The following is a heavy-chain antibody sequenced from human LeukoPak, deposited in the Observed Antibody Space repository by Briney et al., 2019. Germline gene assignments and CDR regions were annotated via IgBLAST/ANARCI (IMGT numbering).Heavy chain of an antibody. Sequence: GGSLRLSCAASGFTFRLSWMGWVRQAPGKGLEWVANMNRDGSERNHVDSMGGRISITRDNAKNSLYLQLNSLRLEDTAVYYCARDGGFIRFGGQDVWGQGTTVTVS. D-gene: IGHD3-16*01. J-gene: IGHJ6*02. CDR1: GFTFRLSW. V-gene: IGHV3-7*01. CDR2: MNRDGSER. CDR3: ARDGGFIRFGGQDV.